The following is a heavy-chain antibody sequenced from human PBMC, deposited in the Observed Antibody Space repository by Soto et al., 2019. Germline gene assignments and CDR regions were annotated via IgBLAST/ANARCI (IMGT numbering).Heavy chain of an antibody. J-gene: IGHJ5*02. V-gene: IGHV3-13*05. CDR1: GFTFSSYD. CDR3: ARGRRSTSSQREGWFDP. Sequence: EVQLVESGGGLVQPGGSLRLSCAASGFTFSSYDMHWVRHATGKGLEWVSAIGTAGDPYYPGSVKGRFTISRENAKNSLYLQMNSLRAGDTAVYYCARGRRSTSSQREGWFDPWGQGTLVTVSS. D-gene: IGHD2-2*01. CDR2: IGTAGDP.